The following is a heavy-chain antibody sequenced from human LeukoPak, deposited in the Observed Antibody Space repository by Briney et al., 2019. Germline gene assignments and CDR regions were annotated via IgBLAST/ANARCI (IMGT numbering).Heavy chain of an antibody. CDR1: GGSISSSSYC. V-gene: IGHV4-39*01. CDR3: ARQGVPAALDWFDP. D-gene: IGHD2-2*01. CDR2: IYYSGST. Sequence: SETLSLTCTVSGGSISSSSYCWGWIRQPPGKGLESIGSIYYSGSTYYNPSVKSRGTISVDTSKNQFSLKLSSVTAADTAVYYCARQGVPAALDWFDPWGQGTLVTVSS. J-gene: IGHJ5*02.